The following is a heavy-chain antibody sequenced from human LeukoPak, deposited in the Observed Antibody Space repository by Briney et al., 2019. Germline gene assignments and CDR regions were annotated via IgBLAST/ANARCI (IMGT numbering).Heavy chain of an antibody. D-gene: IGHD1-26*01. CDR3: ARGGSYYEWDY. Sequence: PGGSLRLSCGASGFTFSSNYMSWVRQAPGKGLEWVSVIYSGGNTYYADSVKGRFTISRDNSKNTLYLQMNSLRAEDTAVYYCARGGSYYEWDYWGQGTLVTVSS. V-gene: IGHV3-66*01. CDR2: IYSGGNT. J-gene: IGHJ4*02. CDR1: GFTFSSNY.